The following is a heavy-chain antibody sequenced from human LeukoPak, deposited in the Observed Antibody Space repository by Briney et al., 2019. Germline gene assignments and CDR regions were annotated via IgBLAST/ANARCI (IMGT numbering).Heavy chain of an antibody. CDR2: FFDSGST. V-gene: IGHV4-59*11. Sequence: SETLSLTCTVSGDSISSHYWSWIRQPPGKGLEWMGFFFDSGSTNYKSSLESRVTMSVDTSKNQFSLKLSSVTAADTAVYYCARGRSGGGGFDYWGQGTLVTVSS. CDR3: ARGRSGGGGFDY. D-gene: IGHD3-10*01. CDR1: GDSISSHY. J-gene: IGHJ4*02.